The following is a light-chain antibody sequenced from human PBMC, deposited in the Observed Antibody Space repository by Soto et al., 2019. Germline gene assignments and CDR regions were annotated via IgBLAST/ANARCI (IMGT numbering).Light chain of an antibody. Sequence: IRMTQSPSFLSASVGDRVTMTWRASQGIGSYLAWYQQKPGKAPRLLIYAASTLQSGVPSRFSGSGSDTEFTLTISSLQPEDFATYYCQQLNNYPLTFGGGTKVDIK. CDR3: QQLNNYPLT. V-gene: IGKV1-9*01. CDR2: AAS. J-gene: IGKJ4*01. CDR1: QGIGSY.